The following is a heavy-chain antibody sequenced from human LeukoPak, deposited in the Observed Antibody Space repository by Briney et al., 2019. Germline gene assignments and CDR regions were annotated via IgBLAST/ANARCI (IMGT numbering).Heavy chain of an antibody. J-gene: IGHJ6*02. V-gene: IGHV3-43*02. CDR2: ISGDGGST. D-gene: IGHD3-9*01. Sequence: GGSLRLSCAASGFTFDDYAMHWVRQAPGKGLEWVSLISGDGGSTYYADSVKGRFTISRDNSKNSLYLQMNSLRTEDTALYYCAKDMSRWVDILTSGYYYGMDVWGQGTTATVSS. CDR3: AKDMSRWVDILTSGYYYGMDV. CDR1: GFTFDDYA.